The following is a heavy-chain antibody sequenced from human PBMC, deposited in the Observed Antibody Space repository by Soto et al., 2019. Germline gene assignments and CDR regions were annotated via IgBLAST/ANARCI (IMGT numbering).Heavy chain of an antibody. CDR1: GFTFSGSW. Sequence: PGGSLRLSCAASGFTFSGSWMSWARQAPGKGLEWVANIKQDGSENYFVDSVKGRFTISRDNAKNSLYLQMNSLKTDDTAVYYCARRGRRSGNYADAFDIWGQGTMVTVSS. V-gene: IGHV3-7*03. CDR3: ARRGRRSGNYADAFDI. CDR2: IKQDGSEN. D-gene: IGHD1-26*01. J-gene: IGHJ3*02.